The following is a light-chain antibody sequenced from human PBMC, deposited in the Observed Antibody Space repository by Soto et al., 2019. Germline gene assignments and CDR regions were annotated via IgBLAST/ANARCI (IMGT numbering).Light chain of an antibody. V-gene: IGKV1-9*01. CDR3: HRRNSYPLT. CDR2: AAS. CDR1: QGISSY. J-gene: IGKJ4*01. Sequence: IQLTQSPSSLSASVGDRVTITCRASQGISSYLAWYQQKPGKAPKLLIYAASTLQSGVPSRFSGSGSGTEVTRTVISLQPEDFASYYGHRRNSYPLTVGGGTKREIK.